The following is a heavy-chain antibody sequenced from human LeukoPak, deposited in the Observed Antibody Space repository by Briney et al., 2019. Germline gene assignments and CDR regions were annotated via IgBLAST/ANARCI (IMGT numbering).Heavy chain of an antibody. CDR2: IYYSGST. V-gene: IGHV4-31*03. D-gene: IGHD3-3*01. CDR1: GGSISGGGYY. J-gene: IGHJ4*02. CDR3: ARALGDFWSGYYTDPPNYYFDY. Sequence: SETLSLTCTVSGGSISGGGYYWSWIRQHPGKGLEWIGYIYYSGSTYYNPSLKSRVTISVDTSKNQFSLKLSSVTAADTAVYYCARALGDFWSGYYTDPPNYYFDYWGQGTLVTVSS.